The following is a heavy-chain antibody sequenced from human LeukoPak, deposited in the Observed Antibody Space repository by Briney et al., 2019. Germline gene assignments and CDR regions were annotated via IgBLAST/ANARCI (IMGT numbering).Heavy chain of an antibody. CDR1: GGSISSNSYY. J-gene: IGHJ4*02. CDR2: IYATGTT. CDR3: ARELVLAFDY. Sequence: KPSETLSLTCTVSGGSISSNSYYWSWIRQPAGKGLEWIGRIYATGTTNYSPSLRSRVTISVDTSKNQFSLKLSSVTAADTAVYYCARELVLAFDYWGQGTLVTVSS. V-gene: IGHV4-61*02. D-gene: IGHD2-8*02.